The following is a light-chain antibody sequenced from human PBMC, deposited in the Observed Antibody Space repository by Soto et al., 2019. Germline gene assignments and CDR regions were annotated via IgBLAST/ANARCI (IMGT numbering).Light chain of an antibody. J-gene: IGLJ2*01. Sequence: QSALTQPASVSGSPGQSITISCTGTSSDVGSYNLVSWYQQHPGKAPKLMIYEGSKRPSGVSNRFSGSKSGNTASLTISGLQAEDEADSYCCAYAGGVVFGGGTKLTVL. V-gene: IGLV2-23*01. CDR1: SSDVGSYNL. CDR2: EGS. CDR3: CAYAGGVV.